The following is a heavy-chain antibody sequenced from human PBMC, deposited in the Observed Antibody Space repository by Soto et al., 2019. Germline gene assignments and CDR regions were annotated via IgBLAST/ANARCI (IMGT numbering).Heavy chain of an antibody. CDR1: GVTFSNAA. D-gene: IGHD2-2*02. CDR3: ARDGRYRHQAIITEYFGMDV. J-gene: IGHJ6*02. CDR2: IIPIFGGA. V-gene: IGHV1-69*01. Sequence: VQVVQSEAEAKKPGSSVKLSCEVSGVTFSNAAFSWVRQAPGQGLEWMGGIIPIFGGAKYAQKFQGRVESTAEELTDIHYTEVTSLTIDDTAVYFRARDGRYRHQAIITEYFGMDVWGQGSTVTVS.